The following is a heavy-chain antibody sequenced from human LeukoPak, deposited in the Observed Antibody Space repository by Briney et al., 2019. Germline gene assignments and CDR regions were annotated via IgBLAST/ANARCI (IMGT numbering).Heavy chain of an antibody. CDR2: ISSTSPSAI. J-gene: IGHJ4*02. CDR3: AGHARGSFLVY. CDR1: GFTFSGFS. V-gene: IGHV3-48*04. Sequence: PGGSLRLSCAASGFTFSGFSMTWVRQAPGKGLEWVSLISSTSPSAISYGDSVKGRFTTSRDNGRNSLFLQMNSLRAEDTATYYCAGHARGSFLVYWGQGILVTVST. D-gene: IGHD6-6*01.